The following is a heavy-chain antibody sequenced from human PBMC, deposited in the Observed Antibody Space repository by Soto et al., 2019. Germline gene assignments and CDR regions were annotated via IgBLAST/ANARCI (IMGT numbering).Heavy chain of an antibody. CDR1: GGSISSGDYY. CDR2: IYYSGST. CDR3: ARDSAKGYYDSSGYLPFDY. J-gene: IGHJ4*02. V-gene: IGHV4-30-4*01. D-gene: IGHD3-22*01. Sequence: QVQLQESGPGLVKPSQTLSLTCTVSGGSISSGDYYWSWIRQPPGKGLAWIGYIYYSGSTYYNPSLKSRVTISVDTSKNQFSLKLSSVTAADTAVYYCARDSAKGYYDSSGYLPFDYWGQGTLVTVSS.